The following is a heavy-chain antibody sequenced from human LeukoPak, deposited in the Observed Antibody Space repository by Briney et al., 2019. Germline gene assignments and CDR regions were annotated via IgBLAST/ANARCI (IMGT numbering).Heavy chain of an antibody. D-gene: IGHD2-2*02. V-gene: IGHV3-48*01. J-gene: IGHJ4*02. CDR2: ISSSSSTI. CDR1: GFTSSIYS. Sequence: PGGSLRLSCAASGFTSSIYSMNWVRQAPGKGLEWVSYISSSSSTIYYADSVRGRFTVSRDNAKNSLYLQMNSLRAEDTAVYYCARDWRYCSGSSCYTAGVVDYWGQGTLVTVSS. CDR3: ARDWRYCSGSSCYTAGVVDY.